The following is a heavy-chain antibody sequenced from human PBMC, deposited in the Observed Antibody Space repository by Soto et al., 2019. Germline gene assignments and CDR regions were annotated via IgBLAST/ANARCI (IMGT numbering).Heavy chain of an antibody. Sequence: SETLSLTCTVSGGSISSGDYYWSWIRQPPGKGLEWIGYIYYSGSTYYNPSLKSRVTISVDTSKNQFSLQLNSVTPEDTAVYYCARDRPDYAFGLGVWGQGTTVTVSS. CDR1: GGSISSGDYY. V-gene: IGHV4-30-4*01. CDR3: ARDRPDYAFGLGV. CDR2: IYYSGST. J-gene: IGHJ6*02. D-gene: IGHD2-2*01.